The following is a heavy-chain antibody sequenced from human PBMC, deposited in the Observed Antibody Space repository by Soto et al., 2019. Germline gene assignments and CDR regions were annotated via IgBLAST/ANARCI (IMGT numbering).Heavy chain of an antibody. CDR1: GGTFSSYA. V-gene: IGHV1-69*12. J-gene: IGHJ3*02. D-gene: IGHD1-1*01. CDR2: IIPIFGTA. CDR3: AREKNWNDGWRSAGGAFDI. Sequence: QVQLVQSGAEVKKPGSSVKVSCKASGGTFSSYAISWVRQAPGQGLEWMGGIIPIFGTANYAQKFQGRVTITADESTSTAYMELSSLRSEDTAVYYCAREKNWNDGWRSAGGAFDIWGQGTMVTVSS.